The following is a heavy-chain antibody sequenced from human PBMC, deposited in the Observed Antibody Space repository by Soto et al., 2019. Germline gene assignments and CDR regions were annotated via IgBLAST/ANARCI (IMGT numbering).Heavy chain of an antibody. D-gene: IGHD6-13*01. CDR2: ISAYNGNT. Sequence: QVQLVQSGAEVKKPGASVKVSCKASGYTFNSYAISWVRQAPGQGLEWMGWISAYNGNTNYAQMLQGRVTMTTDTSTSTGYMELRSLRSDDTAVYYCARDLAAGTCDYWGQGTLVTVSS. V-gene: IGHV1-18*01. CDR3: ARDLAAGTCDY. J-gene: IGHJ4*02. CDR1: GYTFNSYA.